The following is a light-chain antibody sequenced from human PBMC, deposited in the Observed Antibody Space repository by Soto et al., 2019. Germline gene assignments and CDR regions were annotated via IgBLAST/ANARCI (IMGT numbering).Light chain of an antibody. CDR3: CSYAGSTNV. V-gene: IGLV2-23*01. J-gene: IGLJ1*01. Sequence: QSALTQPASVSGSPGQSITISCTGTSSDVGSYNLVSWYQQHPGKAPKLMIYGGSKRPSGVSNRFSGSKSGNTASLTISGLQAEDEAYYYCCSYAGSTNVFGTGTKLTVL. CDR1: SSDVGSYNL. CDR2: GGS.